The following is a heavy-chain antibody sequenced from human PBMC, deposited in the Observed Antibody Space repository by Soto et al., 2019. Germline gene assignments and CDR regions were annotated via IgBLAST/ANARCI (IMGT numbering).Heavy chain of an antibody. J-gene: IGHJ4*02. D-gene: IGHD6-6*01. CDR1: GFTFSDYY. CDR3: ARARIPEYSSSSILYYFDY. Sequence: GGSLRLSCAASGFTFSDYYMSWIRQAPGKGLEWVSYISSSSSYTNYADSVKGRFTISRDNAKNSLYLQMNSLRAEDTAVYYCARARIPEYSSSSILYYFDYWGQGTLVTVSS. V-gene: IGHV3-11*06. CDR2: ISSSSSYT.